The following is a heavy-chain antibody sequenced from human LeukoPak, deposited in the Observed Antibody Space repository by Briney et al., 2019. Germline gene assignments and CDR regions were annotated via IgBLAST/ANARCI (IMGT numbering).Heavy chain of an antibody. CDR3: ARVLRPAYYYYGMDV. Sequence: ASVRVSCKASGYTFTGYYIHWVRQAPGQGLEWMGWINPNSGGTNYAQKFQGRVTMTRDTSISTAYMELSRLRSDDTAVYYCARVLRPAYYYYGMDVWGQGTTVTVSS. CDR1: GYTFTGYY. CDR2: INPNSGGT. J-gene: IGHJ6*02. V-gene: IGHV1-2*02.